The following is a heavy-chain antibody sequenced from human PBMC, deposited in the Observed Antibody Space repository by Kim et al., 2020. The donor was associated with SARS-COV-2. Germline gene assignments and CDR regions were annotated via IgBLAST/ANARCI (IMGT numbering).Heavy chain of an antibody. D-gene: IGHD2-2*01. J-gene: IGHJ6*02. Sequence: SETLSLTCTVSGGSISSYYWSWIRQPPGKGLEWIGYIYYSGSTNYNPSLKSRVTISVDTSKNQFSLKLSSVTAADTAVYYCARGRVVPAAMSYYYYGMDVWGQGTTVTVSS. CDR2: IYYSGST. CDR1: GGSISSYY. V-gene: IGHV4-59*01. CDR3: ARGRVVPAAMSYYYYGMDV.